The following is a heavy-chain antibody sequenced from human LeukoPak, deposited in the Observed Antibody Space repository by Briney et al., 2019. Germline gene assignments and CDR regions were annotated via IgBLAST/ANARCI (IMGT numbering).Heavy chain of an antibody. V-gene: IGHV3-7*01. CDR3: AKDMPYDSSGYGMLPDY. Sequence: PGGSLRLSCAASGFTFSSYWMSWVRQAPGKGLEWVANIKQDGSEKYYVDSVKGRFTISRDNAKNSLYLQMNSLRAEDTAVYYCAKDMPYDSSGYGMLPDYWGQGTLVTVSS. CDR2: IKQDGSEK. CDR1: GFTFSSYW. D-gene: IGHD3-22*01. J-gene: IGHJ4*02.